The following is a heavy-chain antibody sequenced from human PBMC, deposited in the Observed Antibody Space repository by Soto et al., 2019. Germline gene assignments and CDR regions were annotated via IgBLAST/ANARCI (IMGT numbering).Heavy chain of an antibody. J-gene: IGHJ5*02. V-gene: IGHV3-7*03. CDR2: INQDGSEK. Sequence: PGGSLRLSCAASGFTFSSYWMTWVRQAPGKGLEWVANINQDGSEKYYMDSMKGRFTISRDNAKNSLLLQLNSLRAEDTAVYYCAIDHCTYGPNWIDAWGQGSLVPVAS. CDR3: AIDHCTYGPNWIDA. D-gene: IGHD3-10*01. CDR1: GFTFSSYW.